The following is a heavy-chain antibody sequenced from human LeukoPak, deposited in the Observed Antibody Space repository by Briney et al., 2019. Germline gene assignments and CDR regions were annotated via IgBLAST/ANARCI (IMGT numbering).Heavy chain of an antibody. Sequence: SETLSLTCTVSGGSISSYYWSWIRQPPGRGLEWIGNIYNSGGTYYNPSLKSRVTILVDTSKNQFSLKLNSVTAADTAFYYCATSGGDWFDPRGQGTLVTVSS. V-gene: IGHV4-59*12. CDR1: GGSISSYY. D-gene: IGHD3-16*01. CDR2: IYNSGGT. J-gene: IGHJ5*02. CDR3: ATSGGDWFDP.